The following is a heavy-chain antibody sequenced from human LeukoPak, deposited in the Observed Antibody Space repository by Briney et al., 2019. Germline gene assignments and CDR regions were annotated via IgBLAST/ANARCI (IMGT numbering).Heavy chain of an antibody. CDR2: ISTSGEST. Sequence: PGGSLRLSCAAFGFTFSSYGMSWVRQAPGQGLEWVSAISTSGESTYYADSVKGHFTISRDNSKNTLYLQMNSLRAEDTAIYFCAKGSGNGYGSGPFDYWGQGTLVTVSS. V-gene: IGHV3-23*01. CDR1: GFTFSSYG. D-gene: IGHD3-10*01. CDR3: AKGSGNGYGSGPFDY. J-gene: IGHJ4*02.